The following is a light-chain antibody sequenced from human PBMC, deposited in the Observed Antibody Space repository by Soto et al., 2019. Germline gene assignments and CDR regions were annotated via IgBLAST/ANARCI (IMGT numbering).Light chain of an antibody. CDR1: QSVSSY. CDR3: QQRSNPHT. J-gene: IGKJ2*01. Sequence: EIVLTQSPATRSLSPGERATLSCRASQSVSSYLAWYQQKPGQAPRLLIYDASNRATGIPARFSGSGSGTDFTLTISSLEPEDFAVYYCQQRSNPHTFGQGTKLEIK. CDR2: DAS. V-gene: IGKV3-11*01.